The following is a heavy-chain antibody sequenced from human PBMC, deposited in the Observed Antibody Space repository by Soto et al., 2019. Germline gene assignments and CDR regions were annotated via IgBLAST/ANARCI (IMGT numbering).Heavy chain of an antibody. CDR1: GFTFAVND. V-gene: IGHV1-8*01. J-gene: IGHJ5*02. CDR3: AREVVVGCSLCIDP. D-gene: IGHD2-15*01. CDR2: MNANVDAT. Sequence: ASVKVSCKASGFTFAVNDINWVRQGTGQVLQWMGWMNANVDATDSPQEFKGRVSMTWNASISTAYLELHNLKSDDTAVYYCAREVVVGCSLCIDPWGQGSRITVSP.